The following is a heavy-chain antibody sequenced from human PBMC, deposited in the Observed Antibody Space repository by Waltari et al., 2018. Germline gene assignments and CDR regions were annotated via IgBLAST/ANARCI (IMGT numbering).Heavy chain of an antibody. V-gene: IGHV3-15*01. CDR2: IKSKTDGGTT. CDR3: TTGKIRIDAFDI. Sequence: EVQLVESGGGLVKPGGSLRLSCAASGFPFSNAWMSWVRQAPGKGLEWVGRIKSKTDGGTTDYAAPVKGRFTISRDDSKNTLYLQMNSLKTEDTAVYYCTTGKIRIDAFDIWGQGTMVTVSS. CDR1: GFPFSNAW. J-gene: IGHJ3*02. D-gene: IGHD4-17*01.